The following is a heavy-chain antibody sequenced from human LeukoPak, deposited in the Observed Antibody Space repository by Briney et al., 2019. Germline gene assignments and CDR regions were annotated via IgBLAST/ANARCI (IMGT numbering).Heavy chain of an antibody. D-gene: IGHD6-19*01. V-gene: IGHV3-21*01. J-gene: IGHJ4*02. CDR2: ISSSTTYI. CDR3: VRGASGWSLGY. Sequence: PGGSLRLSCAASTFTFSSFWMHWVRQAPGKGLEWVSSISSSTTYIYYAASVKGRFTISRDDAKNSLYLQMNSLRAEDTAVYYCVRGASGWSLGYWGQGSLVTVSS. CDR1: TFTFSSFW.